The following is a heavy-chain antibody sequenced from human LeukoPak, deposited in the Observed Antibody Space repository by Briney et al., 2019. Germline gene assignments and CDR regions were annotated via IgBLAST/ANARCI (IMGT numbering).Heavy chain of an antibody. CDR1: GGSMSTNY. Sequence: SETLSLTCNVPGGSMSTNYWSWIRQPPGKGLEWIGYIYYSGSTNYNPSLKSRVTMSVDTSKSQFSLKLNSVTAADTAVYYCARGTTVLTYWGQGSLVTVSS. J-gene: IGHJ4*02. D-gene: IGHD4-23*01. CDR2: IYYSGST. CDR3: ARGTTVLTY. V-gene: IGHV4-59*01.